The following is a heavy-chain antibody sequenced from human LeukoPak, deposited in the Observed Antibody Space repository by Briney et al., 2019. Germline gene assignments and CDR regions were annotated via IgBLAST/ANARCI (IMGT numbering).Heavy chain of an antibody. J-gene: IGHJ4*02. Sequence: LPGGSLRLSCAASGFTFSRFSMNWVRQAPGKGLEWVSYISGSSGNIHYADSVKCRFTISRDNTKNSLYLQMNSLRAEDTAVYYCARDTAFSFDYWGQGTLVTVSS. CDR2: ISGSSGNI. D-gene: IGHD2-21*02. CDR3: ARDTAFSFDY. V-gene: IGHV3-48*01. CDR1: GFTFSRFS.